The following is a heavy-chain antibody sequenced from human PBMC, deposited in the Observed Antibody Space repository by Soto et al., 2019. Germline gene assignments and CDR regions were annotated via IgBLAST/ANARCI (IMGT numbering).Heavy chain of an antibody. CDR2: ITYTGVST. V-gene: IGHV3-23*01. Sequence: PGGSLRLSCAASEFSFDGYAMRWIRQAPGKGLELVSSITYTGVSTYYVESVKGRFTISRDNSKDTLYLQMNSLRAEDTAIYYCAKASVWYPYFDSWGQGTLVTVSS. J-gene: IGHJ4*02. CDR3: AKASVWYPYFDS. D-gene: IGHD6-13*01. CDR1: EFSFDGYA.